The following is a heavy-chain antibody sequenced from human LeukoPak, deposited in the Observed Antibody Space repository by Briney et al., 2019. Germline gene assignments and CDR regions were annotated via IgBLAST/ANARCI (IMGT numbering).Heavy chain of an antibody. CDR2: ISSSSSTI. J-gene: IGHJ4*02. CDR1: GFTFSSYG. Sequence: PGRSLRLSCAASGFTFSSYGMHWVRQAPGKGLEWVSYISSSSSTIYYADSVKGRFTISRDNAMNSLYLQMNSLRAEDTAVYYCARDSMSGYSYGYDLDYWGQGTLVTVSS. V-gene: IGHV3-48*01. D-gene: IGHD5-18*01. CDR3: ARDSMSGYSYGYDLDY.